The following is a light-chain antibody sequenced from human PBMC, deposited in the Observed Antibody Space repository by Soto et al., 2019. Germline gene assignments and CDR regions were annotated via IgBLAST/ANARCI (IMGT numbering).Light chain of an antibody. CDR2: DAS. V-gene: IGKV3-11*01. J-gene: IGKJ4*01. CDR3: QQRSNWRVT. CDR1: QTVSSSY. Sequence: EIVLTQSPGTLSLSPGDRATLSCRASQTVSSSYLAWYQQKPGQAPRLLIYDASNRATGIPARFSGSGSGTDFTLTISSLEPEDIAVYYCQQRSNWRVTFGGGTKVDI.